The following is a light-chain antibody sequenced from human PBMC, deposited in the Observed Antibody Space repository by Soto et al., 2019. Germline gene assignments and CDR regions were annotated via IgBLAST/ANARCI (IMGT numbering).Light chain of an antibody. CDR2: GIS. CDR3: QQYSQWPIT. V-gene: IGKV3-15*01. Sequence: VMTQSPASLSASPGERVTLSCRASQNIRSSLAWYQQRPGQAPRLLIYGISTRATGVPARFSGSGSGTEFTLSISSLQSEDFAVYSCQQYSQWPITFGQGTRLEIK. CDR1: QNIRSS. J-gene: IGKJ5*01.